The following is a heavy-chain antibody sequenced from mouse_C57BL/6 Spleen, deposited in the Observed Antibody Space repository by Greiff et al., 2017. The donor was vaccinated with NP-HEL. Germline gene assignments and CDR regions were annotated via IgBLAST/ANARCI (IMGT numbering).Heavy chain of an antibody. CDR1: GYTFTGYW. CDR3: ASGIITTVVEAAYYAMDY. Sequence: VQLQQSGAELMKPGASVKLSCKATGYTFTGYWIEWVKQRPGHGLEWIGEILPGSGSTNYNEKFKGKATFTADTSSNTAYMQLSSLTTEDSAIYYCASGIITTVVEAAYYAMDYWGQGTSVTVSS. D-gene: IGHD1-1*01. V-gene: IGHV1-9*01. J-gene: IGHJ4*01. CDR2: ILPGSGST.